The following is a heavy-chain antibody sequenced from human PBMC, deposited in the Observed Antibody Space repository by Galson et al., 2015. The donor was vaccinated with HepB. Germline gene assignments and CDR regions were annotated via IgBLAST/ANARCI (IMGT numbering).Heavy chain of an antibody. CDR2: INPSGGST. J-gene: IGHJ4*02. CDR1: GYTFTSYY. D-gene: IGHD3-22*01. CDR3: AREPDYYDSSGSGGFDY. V-gene: IGHV1-46*01. Sequence: SVKVSCKASGYTFTSYYMHWVRQAPGQGLEWMGIINPSGGSTSYAQKFQGRVTMTRDTSTSTVYMELSSLRSEDTAVYYCAREPDYYDSSGSGGFDYWGQGTLVTVSS.